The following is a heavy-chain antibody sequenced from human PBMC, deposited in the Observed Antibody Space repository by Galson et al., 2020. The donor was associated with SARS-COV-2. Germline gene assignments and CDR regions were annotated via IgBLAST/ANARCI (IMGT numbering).Heavy chain of an antibody. V-gene: IGHV3-23*01. Sequence: GESLKISCAASGFTFSSYAMRWVRQAPGKGLEWVSAISGSGGSTYYADSVKGRFTISRDNSKNTLYLQMNSLRAEDTAVYYCAKDYDGSGSYADAFDIWGQGTMVTVSS. J-gene: IGHJ3*02. CDR1: GFTFSSYA. D-gene: IGHD3-10*01. CDR3: AKDYDGSGSYADAFDI. CDR2: ISGSGGST.